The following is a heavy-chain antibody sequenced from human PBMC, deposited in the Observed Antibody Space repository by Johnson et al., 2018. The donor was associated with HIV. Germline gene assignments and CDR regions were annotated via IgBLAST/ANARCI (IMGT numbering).Heavy chain of an antibody. V-gene: IGHV3-15*01. Sequence: MMLVESGGGLVKPGDSLRLSCTASGFRFSNAWMGWVRQAPGKGLEWLGRIKSKTGGGTTSYAAPVKGRFTISRDNAKNSLYLAMNSLRVEDTAVYYCARLGIAAARGAFDFWGQGTMAIVSS. CDR1: GFRFSNAW. CDR3: ARLGIAAARGAFDF. J-gene: IGHJ3*01. D-gene: IGHD6-13*01. CDR2: IKSKTGGGTT.